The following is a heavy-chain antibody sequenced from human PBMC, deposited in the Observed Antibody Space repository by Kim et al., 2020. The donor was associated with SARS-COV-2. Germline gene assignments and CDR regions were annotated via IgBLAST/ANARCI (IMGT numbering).Heavy chain of an antibody. V-gene: IGHV4-59*12. CDR3: ARDRPLYYGGNSGFGRYYYYGMDV. D-gene: IGHD4-17*01. CDR1: GGSISSYY. Sequence: SETLSLTCTVSGGSISSYYWSWIRQPPGKGLEWIGYIYYSGSTNYNPSLKSRVTISVDTSKNQFSLKLSSVTAADTAVYYCARDRPLYYGGNSGFGRYYYYGMDVWGQGTTVTVSS. J-gene: IGHJ6*02. CDR2: IYYSGST.